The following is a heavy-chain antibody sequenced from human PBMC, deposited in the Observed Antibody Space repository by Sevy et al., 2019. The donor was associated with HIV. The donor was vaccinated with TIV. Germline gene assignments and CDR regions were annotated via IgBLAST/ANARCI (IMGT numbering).Heavy chain of an antibody. Sequence: ASVKVSCKASGYTFTGYYMHCVRHAPGQGLEWMGWINPNSGGTNYAQKFQGSVTMTRDTSISTAYMELSRLRSDDTAVYYCVRSGSLYYYCCGMDVWGQGTTGTVSS. CDR1: GYTFTGYY. J-gene: IGHJ6*02. CDR2: INPNSGGT. V-gene: IGHV1-2*02. CDR3: VRSGSLYYYCCGMDV.